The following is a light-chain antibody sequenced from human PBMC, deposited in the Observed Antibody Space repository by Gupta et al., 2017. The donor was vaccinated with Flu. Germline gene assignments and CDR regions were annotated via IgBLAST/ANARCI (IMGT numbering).Light chain of an antibody. V-gene: IGKV2-24*01. Sequence: VTLGQPASISCRSSQSLRHSDGNTYLSWLHQRPGQPPRLLLYKGSYRCSGVPDRFSGSGAGTDFTLKISRVEAEDVGVYYCLQAKQFPWTFGQGTKVEIK. CDR1: QSLRHSDGNTY. CDR2: KGS. CDR3: LQAKQFPWT. J-gene: IGKJ1*01.